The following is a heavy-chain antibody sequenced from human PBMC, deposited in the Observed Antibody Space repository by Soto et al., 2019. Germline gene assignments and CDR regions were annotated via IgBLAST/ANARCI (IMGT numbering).Heavy chain of an antibody. V-gene: IGHV3-48*02. Sequence: PGGSLRLSCAASGFTFSSYSMNWVRQAPGKGLEWVSYISSSSSTIYYADSVKGRFTISRDNAKNSLYLQMNSLRDEDTAVYYCARGRLGKYSSGWSRRYWGQGTLVTVSS. J-gene: IGHJ4*02. D-gene: IGHD6-19*01. CDR2: ISSSSSTI. CDR3: ARGRLGKYSSGWSRRY. CDR1: GFTFSSYS.